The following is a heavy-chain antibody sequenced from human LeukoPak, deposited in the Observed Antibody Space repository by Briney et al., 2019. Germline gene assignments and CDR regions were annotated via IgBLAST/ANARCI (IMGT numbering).Heavy chain of an antibody. D-gene: IGHD3-10*01. CDR1: GFTFSSYE. J-gene: IGHJ4*02. CDR3: ARDKSGTMMRGVITTYYYSMDV. V-gene: IGHV3-7*01. Sequence: GGSLRLSCAASGFTFSSYEMSWVRQAPGKGLEWVANIKQDGSETYYVDSVKGRFTISRDNAKNSLFLQMNSLRAEDTALYYCARDKSGTMMRGVITTYYYSMDVWGQGTLVTVSS. CDR2: IKQDGSET.